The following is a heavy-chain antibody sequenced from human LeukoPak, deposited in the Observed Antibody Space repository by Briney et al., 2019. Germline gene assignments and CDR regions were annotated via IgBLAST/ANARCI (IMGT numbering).Heavy chain of an antibody. CDR1: RFTFSNAW. Sequence: GGSLRLSCAASRFTFSNAWMNWVRQAPGKGLEWVGRIKSKVDGETTDHAAPVKGRFTISRDDSNNMVYLQMNSLKIEDTAVYYCAIDEPNYAPYDFDYWGQGTLVTVSS. CDR3: AIDEPNYAPYDFDY. J-gene: IGHJ4*02. CDR2: IKSKVDGETT. V-gene: IGHV3-15*01. D-gene: IGHD4/OR15-4a*01.